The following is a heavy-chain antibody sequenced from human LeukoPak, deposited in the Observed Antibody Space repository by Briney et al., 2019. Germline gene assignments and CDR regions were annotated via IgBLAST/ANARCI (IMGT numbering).Heavy chain of an antibody. J-gene: IGHJ4*02. CDR2: IRNKDNNYAT. CDR3: ATEDYYGSGYDF. D-gene: IGHD3-10*01. Sequence: GGSLRLSCAASGFTFSGSAMHWVRQASGKGLEWLGRIRNKDNNYATAFAASVKGRFTISRDDSKNTAYLQMKSLKTEDTAVYYCATEDYYGSGYDFWGQGTLVTVSS. V-gene: IGHV3-73*01. CDR1: GFTFSGSA.